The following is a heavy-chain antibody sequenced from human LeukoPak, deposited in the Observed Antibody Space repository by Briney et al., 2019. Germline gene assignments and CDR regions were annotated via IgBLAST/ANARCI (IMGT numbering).Heavy chain of an antibody. D-gene: IGHD3-9*01. J-gene: IGHJ4*02. CDR3: GKTDIYFNPIDY. Sequence: SETLSLTCAVSGVSISSSEWWIWVRQPPGQGLEWIGEIHRAGRTRYNPSLKSRVTISMDYSKNQFSLKLTSVTAADTAIYYCGKTDIYFNPIDYWGPGSLVTVSS. CDR2: IHRAGRT. CDR1: GVSISSSEW. V-gene: IGHV4-4*02.